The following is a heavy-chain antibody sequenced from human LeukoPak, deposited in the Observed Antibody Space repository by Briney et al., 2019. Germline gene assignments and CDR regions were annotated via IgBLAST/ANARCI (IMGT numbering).Heavy chain of an antibody. Sequence: ASVKVSCKASGGTFSSYAISWVRQAPGQGLEWMGGIIPIFGTANYAQKFQGRVTITADKSASTAYMELSSLRSEDTAVYYCARGAPLGGIVVVTAISRDYYYYYMDVWGKGTTVTVSS. CDR2: IIPIFGTA. CDR1: GGTFSSYA. CDR3: ARGAPLGGIVVVTAISRDYYYYYMDV. V-gene: IGHV1-69*06. D-gene: IGHD2-21*02. J-gene: IGHJ6*03.